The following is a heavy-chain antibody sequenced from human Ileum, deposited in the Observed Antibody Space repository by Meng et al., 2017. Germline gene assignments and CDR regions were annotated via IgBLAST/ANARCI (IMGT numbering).Heavy chain of an antibody. Sequence: QVQLVQPGAEVKYPGSSVPVSCKASGGAFSSSAIGWLRQAPGRGIEWMGGIIPILNASTYAQNFKGRVTLSADMATKTVYMELSSLTSDDTAVYFCARDCSGGGCFDPWGQGTLVTLSS. V-gene: IGHV1-69*10. J-gene: IGHJ5*02. CDR1: GGAFSSSA. D-gene: IGHD2-15*01. CDR3: ARDCSGGGCFDP. CDR2: IIPILNAS.